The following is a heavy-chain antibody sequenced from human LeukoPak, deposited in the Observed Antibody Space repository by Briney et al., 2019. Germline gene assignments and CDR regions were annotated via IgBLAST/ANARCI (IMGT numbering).Heavy chain of an antibody. CDR2: INHSGST. CDR3: ASRYSHYYYGMDV. J-gene: IGHJ6*02. Sequence: PSETLSLTCAVYGGSLSGYYWSWIRQPPGKGLEWIGEINHSGSTNYNPSLKSRVTISVDTSKNQFSLKLSSVTAADTAVYYCASRYSHYYYGMDVWGQGTTVTVSS. V-gene: IGHV4-34*01. CDR1: GGSLSGYY. D-gene: IGHD2-21*01.